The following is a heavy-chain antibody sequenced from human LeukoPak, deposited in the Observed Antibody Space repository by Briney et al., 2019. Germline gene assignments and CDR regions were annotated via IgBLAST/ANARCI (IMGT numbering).Heavy chain of an antibody. J-gene: IGHJ6*03. Sequence: SETLSLTCAVYGGSFSGYYWSWIRQPPGKGLEWIGEINHSGSTNYNPSLKSRVTISVDTSKNQFSLKLSSVTAADTAVYYCARLGITMVRGVIIVLTYYYYYMDVWGKGTTVTISS. CDR3: ARLGITMVRGVIIVLTYYYYYMDV. D-gene: IGHD3-10*01. CDR1: GGSFSGYY. CDR2: INHSGST. V-gene: IGHV4-34*01.